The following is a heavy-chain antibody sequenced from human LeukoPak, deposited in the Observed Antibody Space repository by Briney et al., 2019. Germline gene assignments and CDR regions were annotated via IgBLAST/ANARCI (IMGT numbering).Heavy chain of an antibody. CDR3: ARVFTTCSSTSCYRENDY. CDR1: GYTFTSYY. J-gene: IGHJ4*02. V-gene: IGHV1-46*01. D-gene: IGHD2-2*02. CDR2: INPSGGST. Sequence: ASVTVSCKASGYTFTSYYMHWVRQAPGQGLEWMGIINPSGGSTSYAQKFQGRVTMTRDMSTSTVYMELSSLRSEDTAVYYCARVFTTCSSTSCYRENDYWGQGTLVTVSS.